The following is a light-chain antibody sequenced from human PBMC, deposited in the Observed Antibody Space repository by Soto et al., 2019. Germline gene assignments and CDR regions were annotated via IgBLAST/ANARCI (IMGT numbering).Light chain of an antibody. CDR2: GTS. V-gene: IGKV3-20*01. Sequence: IMVTQSPGTLSLSPGERVTLSCRASQSISNNHLAWYQQKPGQAPRLLIHGTSNRATGIPDRFSGSGSGTDFTLTFSRLEPEDFAVYYCEYSGPSITFGGGTKADI. J-gene: IGKJ4*01. CDR3: EYSGPSIT. CDR1: QSISNNH.